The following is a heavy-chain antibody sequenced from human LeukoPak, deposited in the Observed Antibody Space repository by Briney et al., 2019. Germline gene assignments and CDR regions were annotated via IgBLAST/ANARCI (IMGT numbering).Heavy chain of an antibody. CDR1: GGSISSHY. CDR3: ARDIGIAARPSWFDP. CDR2: IYYSGST. V-gene: IGHV4-59*11. Sequence: SETLSLTCTVSGGSISSHYWSWIRQPPGEGLEWIGYIYYSGSTNYNPSLKSRVTISVDTSKNQFSLKLSSVTAADTAVYYCARDIGIAARPSWFDPWGQGTLVTVSS. D-gene: IGHD6-6*01. J-gene: IGHJ5*02.